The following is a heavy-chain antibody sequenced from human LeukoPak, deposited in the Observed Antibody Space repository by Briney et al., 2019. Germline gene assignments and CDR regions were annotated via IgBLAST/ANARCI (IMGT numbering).Heavy chain of an antibody. CDR2: IIPIFGTA. CDR3: ARVSGSYNPFGY. CDR1: GGTFSSYA. V-gene: IGHV1-69*13. J-gene: IGHJ4*02. Sequence: ASVKVSCKASGGTFSSYAISWVRQAPGQGLEWMGGIIPIFGTANYAQKFQGRVTITADESTSTAYMELSSLRSEDTAVYYCARVSGSYNPFGYWGQGTLVTVSS. D-gene: IGHD1-26*01.